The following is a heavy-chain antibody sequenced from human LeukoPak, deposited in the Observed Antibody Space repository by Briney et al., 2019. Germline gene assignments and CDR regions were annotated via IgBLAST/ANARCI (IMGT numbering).Heavy chain of an antibody. CDR1: GFTFSSYS. Sequence: GGSLRLSCAASGFTFSSYSMNWVRQAPGKGLEWVSYISSSSSTIYYADSVKGRFTISRDNAKNSLYLQMNSLRAEDTAVYYCARGAYSSSWYGWFDPWGQGTLVTVSS. V-gene: IGHV3-48*01. J-gene: IGHJ5*02. CDR2: ISSSSSTI. D-gene: IGHD6-13*01. CDR3: ARGAYSSSWYGWFDP.